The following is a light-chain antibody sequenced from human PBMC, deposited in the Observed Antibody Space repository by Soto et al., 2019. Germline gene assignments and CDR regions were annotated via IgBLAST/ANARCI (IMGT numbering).Light chain of an antibody. CDR2: GAS. Sequence: DIQMTQSPSSVSASVGDRVAITCRASQSISSWLVWYQQKPGKAPKLLISGASNLQSGVPSRFSGSGSGTHFTLTISSLQPEDFATYYCQQANYFPLTFGGGTKVEIK. CDR1: QSISSW. J-gene: IGKJ4*01. V-gene: IGKV1-12*01. CDR3: QQANYFPLT.